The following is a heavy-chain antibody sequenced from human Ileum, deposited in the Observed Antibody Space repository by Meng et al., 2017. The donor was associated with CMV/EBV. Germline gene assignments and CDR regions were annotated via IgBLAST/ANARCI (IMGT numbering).Heavy chain of an antibody. CDR1: GFSFSDCS. J-gene: IGHJ4*02. D-gene: IGHD5-12*01. CDR3: ARVGPDSGYDFDY. Sequence: GGSLRLSCAASGFSFSDCSMSWVRQSPGKGLEWISYITGRSYTIYYADSVEGRFTISRDNAENSLYLQMSSLRAEDTAVYYCARVGPDSGYDFDYWGQGTLVTGSS. CDR2: ITGRSYTI. V-gene: IGHV3-48*04.